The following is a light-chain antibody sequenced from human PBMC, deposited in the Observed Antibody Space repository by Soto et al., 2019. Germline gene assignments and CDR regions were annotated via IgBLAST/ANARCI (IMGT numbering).Light chain of an antibody. CDR3: PHPGAT. Sequence: ILFTISSTALSLSRGERATLSCRASQGVSSREVAWYQQNPGQAPRPLVYGASIRSTGIPHRFRCSGSGREFTHPIRRLEAEDFEVYYCPHPGATFGLGTKVDIK. V-gene: IGKV3-20*01. J-gene: IGKJ1*01. CDR1: QGVSSRE. CDR2: GAS.